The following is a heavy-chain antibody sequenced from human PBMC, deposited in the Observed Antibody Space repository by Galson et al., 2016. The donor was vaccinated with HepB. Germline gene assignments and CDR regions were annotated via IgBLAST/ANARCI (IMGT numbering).Heavy chain of an antibody. Sequence: SLRLSCAPSGFTFNTYGMHWVRQAPGKGLEWVALISYDGSNKYHADSVRGRFTISRDNSKNTLSLQMNSLRAEDAAIYYCAKDNGLFRFDIWGQWTMVTVSS. CDR3: AKDNGLFRFDI. CDR1: GFTFNTYG. D-gene: IGHD3-22*01. J-gene: IGHJ3*02. V-gene: IGHV3-30*18. CDR2: ISYDGSNK.